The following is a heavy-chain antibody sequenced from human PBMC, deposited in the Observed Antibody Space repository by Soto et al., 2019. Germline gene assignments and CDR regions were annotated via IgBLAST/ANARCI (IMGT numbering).Heavy chain of an antibody. Sequence: QVQLVGSGGGLVKPGGSLRLSCAASGFTFSDYYMSWIRQASGKGLEWVSYITSSGSSKYYADSVKGRFTISRDNAKNSLFLQMNSLRAEDTAVYYCARVDVYGYYYGMDVWGQGTAVTVSS. CDR2: ITSSGSSK. D-gene: IGHD4-17*01. CDR1: GFTFSDYY. J-gene: IGHJ6*02. CDR3: ARVDVYGYYYGMDV. V-gene: IGHV3-11*01.